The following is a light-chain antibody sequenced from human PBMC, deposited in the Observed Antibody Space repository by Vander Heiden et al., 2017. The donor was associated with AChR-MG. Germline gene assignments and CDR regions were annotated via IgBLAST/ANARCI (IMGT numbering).Light chain of an antibody. CDR3: SSYAGRNSLL. CDR2: DVS. Sequence: QSALTQPPSASGSPGQSVTTSCTGTSSDVGGSTYVSWYQHHPGKAPKVMIYDVSKRPSGVPDRFSGSKSGNTASLTVSGLQAEDEADYYCSSYAGRNSLLFGGGTKLTVL. CDR1: SSDVGGSTY. J-gene: IGLJ2*01. V-gene: IGLV2-8*01.